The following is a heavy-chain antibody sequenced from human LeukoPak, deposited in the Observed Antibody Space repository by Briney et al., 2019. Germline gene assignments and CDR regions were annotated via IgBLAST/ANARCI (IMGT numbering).Heavy chain of an antibody. V-gene: IGHV4-4*07. CDR1: GGSISSYY. CDR3: ARTVLRYFFNWFDP. J-gene: IGHJ5*02. Sequence: SETLSLTCTVSGGSISSYYWSWIRQPAGKGLEWIGRIYTSGSTNYNPSLKRRVTMSVDTSKNQFSLKLSSVTAADTAVYYCARTVLRYFFNWFDPWGQGTLVTVSS. D-gene: IGHD3-9*01. CDR2: IYTSGST.